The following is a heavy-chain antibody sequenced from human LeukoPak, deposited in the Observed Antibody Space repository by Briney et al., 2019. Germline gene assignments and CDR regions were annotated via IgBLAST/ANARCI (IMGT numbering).Heavy chain of an antibody. D-gene: IGHD1-20*01. CDR2: IYHSGST. Sequence: SETLSLTCTVSGYSISSGYYWGWIRQPPGKGLEWIGSIYHSGSTYYNPSLKSRVTISVDTSKNQFSLKLSSVTAADTAVYYYAREYNWNDGWFDPWGQGTLVAVSS. CDR3: AREYNWNDGWFDP. CDR1: GYSISSGYY. J-gene: IGHJ5*02. V-gene: IGHV4-38-2*02.